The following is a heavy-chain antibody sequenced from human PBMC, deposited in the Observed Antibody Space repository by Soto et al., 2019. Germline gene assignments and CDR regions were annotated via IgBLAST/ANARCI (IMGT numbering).Heavy chain of an antibody. D-gene: IGHD3-3*01. CDR3: ARTDGVAGPVDY. V-gene: IGHV3-33*01. CDR2: IWYDGSNK. J-gene: IGHJ4*02. CDR1: GFTSSSYG. Sequence: PGGSLRLSCAASGFTSSSYGMHWVRRAPGKGLEWVAVIWYDGSNKYYADSVKGRFTISRDNSKNTLYLQMNSLRAEDTAVYYCARTDGVAGPVDYWGQGTLVTVSS.